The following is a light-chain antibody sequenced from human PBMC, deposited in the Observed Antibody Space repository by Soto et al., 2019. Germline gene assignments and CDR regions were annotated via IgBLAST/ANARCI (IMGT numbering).Light chain of an antibody. CDR1: QRVSSSY. CDR2: GAS. V-gene: IGKV3-20*01. J-gene: IGKJ1*01. Sequence: EIVLTQSPGTLSLSPGERATLSCRASQRVSSSYLAWYQKKPGQAPRLLIYGASSRDPGIRDRFSGSGSGKEFALTISRLETEDFAVYYCQQYGSSPTWTFGQGTTVEIK. CDR3: QQYGSSPTWT.